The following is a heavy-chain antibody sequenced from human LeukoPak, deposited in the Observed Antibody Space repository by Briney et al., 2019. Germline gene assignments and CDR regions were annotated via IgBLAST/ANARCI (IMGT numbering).Heavy chain of an antibody. CDR1: GFTFSSYE. V-gene: IGHV3-48*03. J-gene: IGHJ4*02. Sequence: GGSLRLSCAASGFTFSSYEMNWVRQAPGQGLEWVSSISTSGSYIYYADSVEGRFTISRDNARNLLYLQMNSLRAEDTAVYYCASGGPDQWEIRSGSFDSWGLGTLVIVSS. D-gene: IGHD1-26*01. CDR3: ASGGPDQWEIRSGSFDS. CDR2: ISTSGSYI.